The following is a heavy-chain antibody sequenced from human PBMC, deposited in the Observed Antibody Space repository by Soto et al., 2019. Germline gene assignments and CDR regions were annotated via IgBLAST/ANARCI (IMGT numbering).Heavy chain of an antibody. CDR3: ARRAAYSSSYFFHY. CDR2: IDCDGDK. J-gene: IGHJ4*02. CDR1: GFSFSTTGMC. V-gene: IGHV2-70*01. D-gene: IGHD6-6*01. Sequence: VPRPTLVNPTQTLTLTCTFSGFSFSTTGMCVSWIRQPPGKALEWLALIDCDGDKYYSTSLETRLTISKDASKNQVVLTMANMDPVDTATYYCARRAAYSSSYFFHYWGQGTLVTV.